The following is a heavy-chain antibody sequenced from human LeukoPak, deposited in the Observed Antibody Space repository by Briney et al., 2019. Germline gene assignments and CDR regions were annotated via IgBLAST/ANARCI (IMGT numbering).Heavy chain of an antibody. CDR1: GGSISSYY. D-gene: IGHD6-13*01. CDR3: AREKQQPGPGVWFDP. J-gene: IGHJ5*02. CDR2: IYTSGST. Sequence: PSETLSLTCTVSGGSISSYYWSWIRQPAGKGLEWIGRIYTSGSTNYNPSLKSRVTMSVDTSKNQFSLKLSSVTAADTAVYYCAREKQQPGPGVWFDPWGQGTLVTVSS. V-gene: IGHV4-4*07.